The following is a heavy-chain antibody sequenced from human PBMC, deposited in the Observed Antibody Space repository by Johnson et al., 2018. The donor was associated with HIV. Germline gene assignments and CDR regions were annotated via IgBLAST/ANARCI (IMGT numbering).Heavy chain of an antibody. CDR1: GFTFGSYA. CDR2: ISYDGSNK. CDR3: ARDHNYYGSGSYSDAFDF. V-gene: IGHV3-30*04. J-gene: IGHJ3*01. D-gene: IGHD3-10*01. Sequence: QVQLVESGGGVAQPGRSLRLSCAASGFTFGSYAFHWVCQAPGKGLEWVALISYDGSNKYYTDSVKGRFTISRDNAKNSLYLQMNSLRAEDTALYYCARDHNYYGSGSYSDAFDFWGQGTMVTVSS.